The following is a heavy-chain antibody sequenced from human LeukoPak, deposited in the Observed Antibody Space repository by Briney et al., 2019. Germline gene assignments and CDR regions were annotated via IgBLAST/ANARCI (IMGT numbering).Heavy chain of an antibody. J-gene: IGHJ4*02. CDR1: GGSISSGSYY. V-gene: IGHV4-39*07. Sequence: SETLSLTCTVSGGSISSGSYYWSWIRQPPGKGLEWIGEINHSGRTNYNPSLKSRVTISVDTSKNQFSLKLSSVTAADTAVYYCARDDSSGWYGRDYWGQGTLVTVSS. CDR2: INHSGRT. CDR3: ARDDSSGWYGRDY. D-gene: IGHD6-19*01.